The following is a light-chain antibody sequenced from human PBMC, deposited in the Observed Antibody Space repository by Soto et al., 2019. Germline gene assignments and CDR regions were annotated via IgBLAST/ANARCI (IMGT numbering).Light chain of an antibody. V-gene: IGKV3D-15*01. CDR2: GAS. Sequence: EIVMTQSPATLSVSPGERATLSCRASQSVSIDLAWYQQKPGQAPRLLMYGASDRATGTPGRFSGSGSGTDFTLTISGLEPEDSAVYYCQQFDDSVTFGQGTRLEIK. J-gene: IGKJ5*01. CDR3: QQFDDSVT. CDR1: QSVSID.